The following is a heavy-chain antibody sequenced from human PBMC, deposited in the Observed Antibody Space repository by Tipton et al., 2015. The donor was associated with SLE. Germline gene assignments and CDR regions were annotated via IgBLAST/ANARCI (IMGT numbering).Heavy chain of an antibody. CDR1: GVSTSSVGYF. CDR3: VSSGYPLGTFES. D-gene: IGHD3-9*01. J-gene: IGHJ3*02. Sequence: TLSLTCTVSGVSTSSVGYFWNWIRPYPGKGLEWIGSIHYSGTTHYNPSLKSRVTLAVDTSKNQFSLKLSVVTAADTAVYYCVSSGYPLGTFESWGQGTMVTVSS. V-gene: IGHV4-31*03. CDR2: IHYSGTT.